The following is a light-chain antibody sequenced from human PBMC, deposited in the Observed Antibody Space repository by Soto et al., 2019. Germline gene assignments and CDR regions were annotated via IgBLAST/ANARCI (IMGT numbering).Light chain of an antibody. V-gene: IGKV3-11*01. CDR1: QSVSSY. Sequence: ELVLTQSPATLSLSPGERATLSCRASQSVSSYLAWYQQKPGQAPRVLIYDASNRATGIPARFSGSGSGTDFTLTISSLEPEEFAVYYCQQRSNWPRTVGQGTKVDI. CDR2: DAS. CDR3: QQRSNWPRT. J-gene: IGKJ1*01.